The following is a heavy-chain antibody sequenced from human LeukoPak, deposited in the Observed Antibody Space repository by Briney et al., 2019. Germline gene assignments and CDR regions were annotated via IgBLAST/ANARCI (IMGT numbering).Heavy chain of an antibody. D-gene: IGHD6-13*01. CDR1: GGSININY. V-gene: IGHV4-4*07. J-gene: IGHJ4*02. Sequence: SETLSLTCTVSGGSININYWTWIRQPAGKGLEWIGRISTSGITNYSPSLKSRVTISLDKSKNQFSLILASVTAADTALYYCAREASIAAAGWISDYWGQGTLVTVSS. CDR2: ISTSGIT. CDR3: AREASIAAAGWISDY.